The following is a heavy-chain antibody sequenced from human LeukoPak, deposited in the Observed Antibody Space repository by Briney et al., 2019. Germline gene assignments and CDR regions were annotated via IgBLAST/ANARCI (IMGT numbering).Heavy chain of an antibody. CDR3: AKDTGRPTDAITMEDNAFDI. J-gene: IGHJ3*02. Sequence: GSLRLSCAASGFTFSSYSMNWVRQAPGKGLEWVSYISSSSSTIYYADSVKGRFTISRDNAKNSLYLQMDSLRAEDTALYYCAKDTGRPTDAITMEDNAFDIWGQGTMVTVSS. CDR1: GFTFSSYS. CDR2: ISSSSSTI. V-gene: IGHV3-48*04. D-gene: IGHD3-3*01.